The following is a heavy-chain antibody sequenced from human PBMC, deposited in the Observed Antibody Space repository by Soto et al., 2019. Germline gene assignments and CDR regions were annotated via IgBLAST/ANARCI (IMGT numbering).Heavy chain of an antibody. CDR1: GGSISSGDYY. CDR3: ARVTTVFLGFDP. D-gene: IGHD4-17*01. J-gene: IGHJ5*02. V-gene: IGHV4-30-4*01. Sequence: SETLSLTCTVSGGSISSGDYYWSWIRQPPGKGLEWIGYIYYSGSTYYNPSLKSRVTISVDTSKNQFSLKLSSVTAADTAVYYCARVTTVFLGFDPWGQGTLVTVSS. CDR2: IYYSGST.